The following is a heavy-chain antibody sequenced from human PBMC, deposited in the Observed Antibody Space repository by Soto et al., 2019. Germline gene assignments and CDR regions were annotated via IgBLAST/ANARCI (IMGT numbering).Heavy chain of an antibody. V-gene: IGHV1-46*01. CDR1: GDTFTEYY. CDR3: ARGGHVVVVTAALDY. CDR2: VNTSGGHT. Sequence: QVQLMQSGAEVKKPGASVKVSCKASGDTFTEYYIHWVRQAPGQGLEWRGTVNTSGGHTTYAQHFLGRVTMTRDTATSTLYMEMTSLTSADTAVYYCARGGHVVVVTAALDYWGQGTLVTVSS. D-gene: IGHD2-21*02. J-gene: IGHJ4*02.